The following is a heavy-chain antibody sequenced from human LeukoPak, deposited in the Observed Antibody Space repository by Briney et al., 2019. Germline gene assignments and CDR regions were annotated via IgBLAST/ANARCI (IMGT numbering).Heavy chain of an antibody. Sequence: PGGSLRLSCAASGFTFSSYAMSWVRQAPGKGLEWVSAISGSGGSTYYADSVKGRFTISRDNSKNTLYLQMSSLRAEDTAVYYCAKDPTTYYYDSSGRDHFDYWGQGTLVTVSS. CDR2: ISGSGGST. D-gene: IGHD3-22*01. CDR1: GFTFSSYA. CDR3: AKDPTTYYYDSSGRDHFDY. J-gene: IGHJ4*02. V-gene: IGHV3-23*01.